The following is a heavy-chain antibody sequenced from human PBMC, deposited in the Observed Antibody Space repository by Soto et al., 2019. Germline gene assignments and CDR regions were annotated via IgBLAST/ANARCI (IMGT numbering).Heavy chain of an antibody. Sequence: VASVKVSCKASGYTFTGYYMHWVRQAPGQGLEWMGWINPNSGGTNYAQKFQGRVTMTRDTSISTAYMELSRLRSDDTAVYYCARGLGYCSSTSCWGVWGQGTTVTVSS. V-gene: IGHV1-2*02. D-gene: IGHD2-2*01. CDR1: GYTFTGYY. CDR2: INPNSGGT. CDR3: ARGLGYCSSTSCWGV. J-gene: IGHJ6*02.